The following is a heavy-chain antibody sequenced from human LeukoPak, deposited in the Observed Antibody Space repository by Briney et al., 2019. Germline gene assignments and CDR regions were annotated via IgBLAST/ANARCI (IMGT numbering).Heavy chain of an antibody. D-gene: IGHD3-10*01. J-gene: IGHJ4*02. Sequence: GGSPRLSCAASGFTFSSYWMHWVRQAPGKGLVWVSRINSDGSSTDYADSVKGRFTISRDNAKNTLYLQMNSLRAEDTAVYYCARVGSGDYYAYWGQGTLVTVSS. CDR1: GFTFSSYW. CDR3: ARVGSGDYYAY. CDR2: INSDGSST. V-gene: IGHV3-74*01.